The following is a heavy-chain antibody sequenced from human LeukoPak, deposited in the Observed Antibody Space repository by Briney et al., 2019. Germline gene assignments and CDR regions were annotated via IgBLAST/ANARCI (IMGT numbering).Heavy chain of an antibody. D-gene: IGHD5-18*01. CDR1: GYTFTSYD. CDR2: MNPNSGNT. Sequence: ASVKVSCKASGYTFTSYDINWVRQATGQGLEWMGWMNPNSGNTGYAQKFRGRVTMTRNTSISTAYMELSSLRSEDTAVYYCARVDTAMAPTDYWGQGTLVTVSS. V-gene: IGHV1-8*01. J-gene: IGHJ4*02. CDR3: ARVDTAMAPTDY.